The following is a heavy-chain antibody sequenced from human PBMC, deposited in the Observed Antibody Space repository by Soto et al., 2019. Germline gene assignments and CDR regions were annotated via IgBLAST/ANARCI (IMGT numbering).Heavy chain of an antibody. D-gene: IGHD3-16*02. J-gene: IGHJ4*02. CDR3: ARSYYDYVWGSYRSAPFDY. CDR1: GYTFTSYY. V-gene: IGHV1-46*01. CDR2: INPSGDST. Sequence: QVQLVQSGAEVKKPGASVKVSCKASGYTFTSYYMHWVRQAPGQGLEWMGIINPSGDSTSYAQKFPGRVTMTRDTSTSTVYMELSSLRSEDTAVYYCARSYYDYVWGSYRSAPFDYWGQGTLVTVSS.